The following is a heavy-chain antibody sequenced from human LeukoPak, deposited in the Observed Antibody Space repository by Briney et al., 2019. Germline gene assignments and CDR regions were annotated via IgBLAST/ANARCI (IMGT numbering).Heavy chain of an antibody. J-gene: IGHJ4*02. CDR3: ARDCSSTSCYLDY. V-gene: IGHV3-7*01. Sequence: PGGSLRPSCAASGFTFSSYWMSWVRQAPGKGLEWVANIKQDGSEKYYVDSVKGRFTISRDNAKNPLYLQMNSLRAEDTAVYYCARDCSSTSCYLDYWGQGTLVTVSS. D-gene: IGHD2-2*01. CDR2: IKQDGSEK. CDR1: GFTFSSYW.